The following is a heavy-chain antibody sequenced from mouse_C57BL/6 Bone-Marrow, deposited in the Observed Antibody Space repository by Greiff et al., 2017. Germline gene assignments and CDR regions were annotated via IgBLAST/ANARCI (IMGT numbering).Heavy chain of an antibody. CDR3: ARWPQEHSDYFDY. J-gene: IGHJ2*01. CDR1: GYTFTDYY. CDR2: IYPGSGNT. V-gene: IGHV1-84*01. Sequence: LMESGPELVKPGASVEISCKASGYTFTDYYINWVKQRPGQGLEWIGWIYPGSGNTKYNEKFKGKATLTVDTSSSTAYMQLSSLTSEDSAVYFCARWPQEHSDYFDYWGQGTTLTVSS.